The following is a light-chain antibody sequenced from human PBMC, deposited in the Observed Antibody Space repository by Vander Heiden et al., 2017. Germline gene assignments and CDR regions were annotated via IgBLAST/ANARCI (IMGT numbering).Light chain of an antibody. CDR3: QQYNSYRA. J-gene: IGKJ1*01. CDR2: KAS. V-gene: IGKV1-5*03. CDR1: HSDSIW. Sequence: DIQMTQSPPTLSTSVGDRVTITCRPSHSDSIWLAWYQQKPGKAPKLLIYKASSLGSGVPSRFSGSGSGTEFTLTINSLQPDDFATYYCQQYNSYRAFGQGTKVEIK.